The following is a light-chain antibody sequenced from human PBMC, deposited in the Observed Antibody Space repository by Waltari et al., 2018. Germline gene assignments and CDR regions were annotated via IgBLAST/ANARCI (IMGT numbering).Light chain of an antibody. Sequence: DIQMTQSPTPLSASVGDRVTITYRASPPIATYVSWYHQKPGKGPKDLIYAASTLQTGVPTRFSGSGSGTDFTLTIAGLEPEDSGTYFCQQDYISPWTFGQGTTVEV. CDR1: PPIATY. CDR3: QQDYISPWT. J-gene: IGKJ1*01. CDR2: AAS. V-gene: IGKV1-39*01.